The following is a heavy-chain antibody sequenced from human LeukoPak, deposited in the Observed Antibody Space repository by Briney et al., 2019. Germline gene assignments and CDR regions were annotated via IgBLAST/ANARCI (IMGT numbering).Heavy chain of an antibody. Sequence: GASVKVSCKASGYTFTSYYMHWVRQAPGQGLEWMGIINPSGGSTSYAQKFQGRVTMTRDTSTSTVYMELSSLRSEDTAVYYCARSGGTIFGVVPPPYFQHWGQGTLSPSPQ. D-gene: IGHD3-3*01. J-gene: IGHJ1*01. CDR2: INPSGGST. CDR1: GYTFTSYY. CDR3: ARSGGTIFGVVPPPYFQH. V-gene: IGHV1-46*01.